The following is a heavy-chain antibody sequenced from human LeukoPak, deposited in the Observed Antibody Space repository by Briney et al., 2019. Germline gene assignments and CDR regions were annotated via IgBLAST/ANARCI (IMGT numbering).Heavy chain of an antibody. J-gene: IGHJ4*02. V-gene: IGHV3-74*01. Sequence: GGSLRLSCVASAFTFSSSWMHWVRQAPGKGLVWVSRIKSEGSSTSYADSVKGRFTISRDNAKNTLYLQMNSLRAEDTAVYYCARDAPPVVWGQGALVTVSS. CDR2: IKSEGSST. CDR1: AFTFSSSW. D-gene: IGHD3-16*02. CDR3: ARDAPPVV.